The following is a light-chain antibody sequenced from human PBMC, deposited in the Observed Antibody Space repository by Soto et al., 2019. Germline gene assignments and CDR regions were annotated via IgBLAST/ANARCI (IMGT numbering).Light chain of an antibody. Sequence: QSALTQPASVSGSPGQSITISCTGTSSDVGLYNYVSWYQQYPGKAPKLRIFEVSNRPSGVSNRVSASKSGNTASLNISGLQAEDEADYYCVSYTTSSTSDVFGTGTKLTVL. V-gene: IGLV2-14*01. CDR3: VSYTTSSTSDV. CDR1: SSDVGLYNY. CDR2: EVS. J-gene: IGLJ1*01.